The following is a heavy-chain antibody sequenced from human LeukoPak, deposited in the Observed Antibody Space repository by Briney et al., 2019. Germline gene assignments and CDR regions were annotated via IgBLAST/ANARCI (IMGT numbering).Heavy chain of an antibody. Sequence: GASVKVSCKASAYTFTRYYMHWVRQAPGRGLEWMGIINPDGGSINYAPKFQGRLTMTRDMSTSTVYMELSSLRTEDTAVYYCARDLFYSVSGTYYNVGRVFNYWGQGTLVTVSS. CDR2: INPDGGSI. J-gene: IGHJ4*02. V-gene: IGHV1-46*01. D-gene: IGHD3-10*01. CDR3: ARDLFYSVSGTYYNVGRVFNY. CDR1: AYTFTRYY.